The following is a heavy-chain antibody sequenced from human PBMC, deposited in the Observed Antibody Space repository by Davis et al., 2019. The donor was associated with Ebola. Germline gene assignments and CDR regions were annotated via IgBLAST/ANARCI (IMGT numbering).Heavy chain of an antibody. J-gene: IGHJ6*02. Sequence: GESLKISCAASGFTFRSYAMHCVRQAPGKGLEWVAVISYDGSNKYYADSVKGRFTISRDNSKNTLYLQMNSLRAEDTAVYYCAKDQGGSLGQPYYYYGMDVWGQGTTVTVSS. CDR1: GFTFRSYA. CDR3: AKDQGGSLGQPYYYYGMDV. D-gene: IGHD3-10*01. V-gene: IGHV3-30*18. CDR2: ISYDGSNK.